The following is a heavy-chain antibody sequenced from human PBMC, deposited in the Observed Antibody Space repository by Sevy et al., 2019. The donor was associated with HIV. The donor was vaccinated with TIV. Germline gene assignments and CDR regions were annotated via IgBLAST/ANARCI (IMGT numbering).Heavy chain of an antibody. CDR1: GGTFSSYA. CDR3: ARAYYYGSGSYYNRQNYYNYGMDV. D-gene: IGHD3-10*01. CDR2: IIPIFGTA. J-gene: IGHJ6*02. Sequence: ASVKVSCKASGGTFSSYAISWVRQAPGQGLEWMGGIIPIFGTANYAQKFQGRVTITADESTSTAYMELCSLRSEDTAVYYCARAYYYGSGSYYNRQNYYNYGMDVWGQGTTVTVSS. V-gene: IGHV1-69*13.